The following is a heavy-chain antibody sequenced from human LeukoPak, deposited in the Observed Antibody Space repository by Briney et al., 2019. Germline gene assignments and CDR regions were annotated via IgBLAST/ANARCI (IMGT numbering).Heavy chain of an antibody. Sequence: GGSLRLSCAASGFTVSSNYMSWVRQAPGKGLEWVSVIYSGGTTYYADSVKGRFAISRDNSNNTLYLQMNSLRAEDTAVYYCARGPVTRFEIWGQGTMVTVSS. CDR2: IYSGGTT. CDR1: GFTVSSNY. V-gene: IGHV3-53*01. D-gene: IGHD4-17*01. J-gene: IGHJ3*02. CDR3: ARGPVTRFEI.